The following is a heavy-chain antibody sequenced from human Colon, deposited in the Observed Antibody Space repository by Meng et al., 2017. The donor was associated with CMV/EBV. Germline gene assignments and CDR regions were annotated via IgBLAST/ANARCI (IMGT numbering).Heavy chain of an antibody. J-gene: IGHJ4*02. CDR2: IRHTDGTK. CDR1: GFTFSTYR. D-gene: IGHD6-19*01. V-gene: IGHV3-23*01. Sequence: GESLKISCAASGFTFSTYRMSWVRQAPGKALEWVSRIRHTDGTKSYADSVKCRFTISRDTPKNTLFLQLNSLRAEDTAVYYCARGVIAVGQRHYFDVWGQGTLVTVSS. CDR3: ARGVIAVGQRHYFDV.